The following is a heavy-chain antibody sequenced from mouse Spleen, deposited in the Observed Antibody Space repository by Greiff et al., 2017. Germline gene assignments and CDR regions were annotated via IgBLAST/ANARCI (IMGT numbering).Heavy chain of an antibody. CDR2: IDPETGGT. CDR1: GYTFTDYE. D-gene: IGHD4-1*01. V-gene: IGHV1-15*01. Sequence: VQVVESGAELVRPGASVTLSCKASGYTFTDYEMHWVKQTPVHGLEWIGAIDPETGGTAYNQKFKGKAILTADKSSSTAYMELRSLTSEDSAVYYCTRGAKLGWFAYWGQGTLVTVSA. J-gene: IGHJ3*01. CDR3: TRGAKLGWFAY.